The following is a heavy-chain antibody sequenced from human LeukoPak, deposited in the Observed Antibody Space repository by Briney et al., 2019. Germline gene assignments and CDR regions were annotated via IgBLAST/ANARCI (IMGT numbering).Heavy chain of an antibody. CDR3: ARVCELGITIFGVPLDY. Sequence: SETLSLTCTVSGGSISSYYRSWIRQPAGKGLEWIGRIYTSGSTNYNPSLKSRVTMSVDTSKNQFSLKLSSVTAADTAVYYCARVCELGITIFGVPLDYWGQGTLVTVSS. CDR2: IYTSGST. J-gene: IGHJ4*02. D-gene: IGHD3-3*01. V-gene: IGHV4-4*07. CDR1: GGSISSYY.